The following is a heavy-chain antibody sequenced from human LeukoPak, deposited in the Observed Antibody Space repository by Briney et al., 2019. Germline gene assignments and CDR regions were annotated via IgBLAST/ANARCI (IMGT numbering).Heavy chain of an antibody. CDR2: IYTSGST. Sequence: SETLSLTCTVSGGSISSYYWSWIRQPPGKGLEWIGRIYTSGSTNYNPSLKSRVTISVDTSKNQFSLKLSSVTAADTAVYYCARHEPGYCSSTSCYYSNWFDPWGQGTLVTVSS. D-gene: IGHD2-2*01. CDR3: ARHEPGYCSSTSCYYSNWFDP. CDR1: GGSISSYY. V-gene: IGHV4-59*08. J-gene: IGHJ5*02.